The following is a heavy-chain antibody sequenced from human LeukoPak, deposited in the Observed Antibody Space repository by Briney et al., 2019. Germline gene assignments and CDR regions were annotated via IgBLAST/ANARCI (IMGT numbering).Heavy chain of an antibody. D-gene: IGHD3-10*01. J-gene: IGHJ4*02. CDR1: GYTLTELS. V-gene: IGHV1-24*01. Sequence: ASVKVSCKVSGYTLTELSMHWVRQAPGKGLEWMGGFDPEDGETIYAQKFQGRVTMTTDTSTSTAYMELRSLRSDDTAGYYCARVSMVRGVIIASQSDYWGQGTLVTVSS. CDR3: ARVSMVRGVIIASQSDY. CDR2: FDPEDGET.